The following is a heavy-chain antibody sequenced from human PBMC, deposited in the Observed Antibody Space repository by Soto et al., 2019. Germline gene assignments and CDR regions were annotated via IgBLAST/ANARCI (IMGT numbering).Heavy chain of an antibody. V-gene: IGHV3-7*05. J-gene: IGHJ4*02. D-gene: IGHD1-20*01. CDR3: ARGGRWYNKVFDY. CDR1: GFTFSSYW. Sequence: EVQLVESGGGLVQPGGSLRLSCAASGFTFSSYWMSWVRQAPGKGLEWVANIKQDGSEKYYVDSVKGRFTISRDNAKNSLYLQMNSLRAEDTAVYYCARGGRWYNKVFDYWGQGTLVTVSS. CDR2: IKQDGSEK.